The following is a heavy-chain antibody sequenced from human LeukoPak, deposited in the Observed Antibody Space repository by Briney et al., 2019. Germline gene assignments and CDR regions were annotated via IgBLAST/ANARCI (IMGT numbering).Heavy chain of an antibody. D-gene: IGHD5-18*01. Sequence: GGSLRLSCAASGVTLSGYSVNWVRQAPGKGVEWISYSSGSNTIYYADSVKGRFTISRDNAKNSLFLQMNSLRDEDTAVYYCVRTGGYSHGPFEYWGQGTLVTVSS. J-gene: IGHJ4*02. CDR3: VRTGGYSHGPFEY. CDR1: GVTLSGYS. V-gene: IGHV3-48*02. CDR2: SSGSNTI.